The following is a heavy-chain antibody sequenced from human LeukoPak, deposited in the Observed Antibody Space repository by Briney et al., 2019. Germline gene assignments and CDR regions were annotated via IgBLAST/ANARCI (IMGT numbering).Heavy chain of an antibody. J-gene: IGHJ6*04. V-gene: IGHV4-59*08. CDR3: ARAPYYYDSSGYYYNV. D-gene: IGHD3-22*01. Sequence: SETLSLTCTVSGGSISSYYWSWIRQPPGKGLEWSGYIYYSGSTNYNPCLKSRVTISVDTSKNRFSLKLSSVTAADTAVYYCARAPYYYDSSGYYYNVWGKGTTVTVSS. CDR1: GGSISSYY. CDR2: IYYSGST.